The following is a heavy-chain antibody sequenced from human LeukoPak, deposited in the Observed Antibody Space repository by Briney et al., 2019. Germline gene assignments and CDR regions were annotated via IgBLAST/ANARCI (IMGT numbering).Heavy chain of an antibody. CDR1: GSTLTELS. V-gene: IGHV1-24*01. J-gene: IGHJ5*02. CDR3: ATDFLGFDP. CDR2: FDPEDGEA. D-gene: IGHD2/OR15-2a*01. Sequence: ASEKVSCKVSGSTLTELSMHWVRQAPGEGLEWMGGFDPEDGEAIYAQKFQGRVTMTEDTSTDTVYMELSSLRSEDTAVYYCATDFLGFDPWGQGTLVTVSS.